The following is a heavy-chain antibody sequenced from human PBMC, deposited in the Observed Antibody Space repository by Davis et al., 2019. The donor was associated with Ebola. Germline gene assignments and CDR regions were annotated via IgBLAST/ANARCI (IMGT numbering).Heavy chain of an antibody. CDR1: GYTFTSYY. CDR2: INPSGGST. D-gene: IGHD3-10*01. J-gene: IGHJ3*02. V-gene: IGHV1-46*01. Sequence: ASVKVSCKASGYTFTSYYMHWVRQAPGQGLEWMGIINPSGGSTSYAQNFQGRVTITRDTSTSTVYMELSSLRSEDTAVYYCARTSPYGNAFDIWGQGTMVTVSS. CDR3: ARTSPYGNAFDI.